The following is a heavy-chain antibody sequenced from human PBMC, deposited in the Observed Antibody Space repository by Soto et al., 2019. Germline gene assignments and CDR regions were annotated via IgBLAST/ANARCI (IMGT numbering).Heavy chain of an antibody. CDR1: GFTFSSYD. J-gene: IGHJ6*02. Sequence: PGGSLRLSCAASGFTFSSYDMHWVRQATGKGLEWVSAIGTAGDTYYPGSVKGRFTISRENAKNSLYLQMNSLRAGDTAVYYCARATYSISAAGAQTGMDVWGQGTTVTVSS. V-gene: IGHV3-13*01. CDR3: ARATYSISAAGAQTGMDV. CDR2: IGTAGDT. D-gene: IGHD6-13*01.